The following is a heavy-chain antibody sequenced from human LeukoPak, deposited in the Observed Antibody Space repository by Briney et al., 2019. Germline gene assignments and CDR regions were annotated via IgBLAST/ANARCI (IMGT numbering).Heavy chain of an antibody. J-gene: IGHJ6*02. CDR3: ARANCGGDCYFGYSSHGNYYYYYGMDV. CDR1: GFTFSDYY. D-gene: IGHD2-21*02. CDR2: ISSSGSTI. V-gene: IGHV3-11*01. Sequence: GGSLRLSCAASGFTFSDYYMSWIRQAPGKGLEWVSYISSSGSTIYYADSVKGRFTISRDNAKNSLYLQMNSLRAEDTAVYYCARANCGGDCYFGYSSHGNYYYYYGMDVWGQGTTVTVSS.